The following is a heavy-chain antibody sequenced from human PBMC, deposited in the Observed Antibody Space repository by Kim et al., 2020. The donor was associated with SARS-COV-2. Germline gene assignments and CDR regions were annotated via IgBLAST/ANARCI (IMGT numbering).Heavy chain of an antibody. CDR2: DPGGGGRT. CDR1: GFTVNNFA. V-gene: IGHV3-23*01. CDR3: EKAQPLSSGWYVLGD. D-gene: IGHD6-13*01. Sequence: GGSLRLSCGASGFTVNNFAMSWVRQAPGKGLEWVSTDPGGGGRTFYADSVKGRFTISRDNSKNTVFLQMNSVRAEDTAVYYCEKAQPLSSGWYVLGDWGQATLATV. J-gene: IGHJ4*02.